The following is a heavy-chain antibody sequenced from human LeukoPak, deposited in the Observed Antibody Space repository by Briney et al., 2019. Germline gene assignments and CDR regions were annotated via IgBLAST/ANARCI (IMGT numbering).Heavy chain of an antibody. Sequence: GGSLRLSCATSGFTFHTYAMTWVRQAPGKGLEWVSSISGSGATTYNADPLKGRFTISRDNSKNTLYLQMNSLRAEDTAVYYCVRESTSSGYYYAPDYWGQGTLVTVS. CDR3: VRESTSSGYYYAPDY. CDR2: ISGSGATT. V-gene: IGHV3-23*01. CDR1: GFTFHTYA. D-gene: IGHD3-22*01. J-gene: IGHJ4*02.